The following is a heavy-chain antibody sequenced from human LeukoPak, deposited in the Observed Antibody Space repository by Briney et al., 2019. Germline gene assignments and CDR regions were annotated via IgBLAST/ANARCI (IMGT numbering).Heavy chain of an antibody. Sequence: AQTVALMCSLSGGGVRSRSYYWGWIRQPPGKGLEWIGTIHYSGSTYYNPPLKSRVTISVDTSKNQFSLKLSSVTAADTAVYYCARHVSDSSSWYPFDYWGQGTLVTVSS. CDR1: GGGVRSRSYY. D-gene: IGHD6-13*01. V-gene: IGHV4-39*01. CDR2: IHYSGST. J-gene: IGHJ4*02. CDR3: ARHVSDSSSWYPFDY.